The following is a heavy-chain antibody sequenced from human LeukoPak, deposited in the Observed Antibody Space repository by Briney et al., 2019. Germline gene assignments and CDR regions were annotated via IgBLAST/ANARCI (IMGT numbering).Heavy chain of an antibody. CDR2: FYPEDGEK. J-gene: IGHJ4*02. V-gene: IGHV1-24*01. Sequence: GASVNVSCKFSGYTLTELSMHWVRQAPGKGLEWVGGFYPEDGEKIYAQKFQGRVTMNENTSTETAYMELSRLRSEDTAVYYCATGVVTETLWDYWGQGTLVTVSS. CDR3: ATGVVTETLWDY. D-gene: IGHD4-11*01. CDR1: GYTLTELS.